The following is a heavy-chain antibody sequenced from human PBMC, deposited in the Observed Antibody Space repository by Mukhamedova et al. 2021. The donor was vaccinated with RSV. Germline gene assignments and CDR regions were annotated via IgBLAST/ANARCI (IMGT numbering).Heavy chain of an antibody. D-gene: IGHD1-26*01. J-gene: IGHJ4*02. CDR3: AKARIEGATYYFDY. Sequence: QPPGKGLEWIGYIYYSGSTNYNPSIKSRVTISVDTSKNQFSLKLSSVTAADTAVYYCAKARIEGATYYFDYWGQGTLVTVSS. V-gene: IGHV4-59*01. CDR2: IYYSGST.